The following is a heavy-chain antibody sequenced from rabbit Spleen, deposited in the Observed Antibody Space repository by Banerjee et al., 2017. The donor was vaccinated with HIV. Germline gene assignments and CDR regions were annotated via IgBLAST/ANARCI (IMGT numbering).Heavy chain of an antibody. CDR2: IAGSSSGFT. D-gene: IGHD8-1*01. CDR1: GFTLSSYY. Sequence: QEQLEESGGDLVKPEGSLTLTCTASGFTLSSYYMCWVRQAPGKGLEWISCIAGSSSGFTYSATWAKGRFTCSKTSSTTVTLQMTSLTVADTATYFCARDTGSSFSSYGMDLWGPGTLVTVS. J-gene: IGHJ6*01. CDR3: ARDTGSSFSSYGMDL. V-gene: IGHV1S45*01.